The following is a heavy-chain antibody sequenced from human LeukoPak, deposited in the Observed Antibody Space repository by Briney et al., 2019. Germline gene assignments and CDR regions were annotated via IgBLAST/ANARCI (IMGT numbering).Heavy chain of an antibody. D-gene: IGHD3-16*01. J-gene: IGHJ4*02. CDR3: ARQAGSALSSLDFDY. CDR1: GYSFTSYW. V-gene: IGHV5-51*01. Sequence: HGESLKISCKGSGYSFTSYWIGWVRQMPGKGLEWMGIIYPGDSDTRYSPSFQGQVTISADKSISTAYLQWSSLKASDTAMYYCARQAGSALSSLDFDYWGQGTLVTVSS. CDR2: IYPGDSDT.